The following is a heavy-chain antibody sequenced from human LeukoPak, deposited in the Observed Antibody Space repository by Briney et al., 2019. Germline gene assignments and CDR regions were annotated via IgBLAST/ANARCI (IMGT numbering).Heavy chain of an antibody. V-gene: IGHV3-23*01. CDR1: GFTFSSYG. Sequence: GGSLRLSCAASGFTFSSYGMIWVRQAPGKGLEWVSGISGSIHTTYHTDSVKGRFTISRDDSKNTLYLQMSSLRAEDTALYYCAKLHDYGDFGASDYWGQGTLVTVSS. D-gene: IGHD4-17*01. CDR2: ISGSIHTT. CDR3: AKLHDYGDFGASDY. J-gene: IGHJ4*02.